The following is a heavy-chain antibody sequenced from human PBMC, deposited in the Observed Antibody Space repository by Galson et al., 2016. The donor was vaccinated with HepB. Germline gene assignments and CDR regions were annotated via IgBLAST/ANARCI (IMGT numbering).Heavy chain of an antibody. V-gene: IGHV3-66*02. CDR2: ICSGGTT. D-gene: IGHD4-17*01. CDR1: GFTVSNNY. CDR3: VRGVYGDHGWFDY. Sequence: SLRLSCAASGFTVSNNYMTWVRQAPGKGLEYVSVICSGGTTYYADSVKGRFTIPRDNSQNSLFLQMNTLGAEDTAVYFCVRGVYGDHGWFDYWGQGTLVTVSS. J-gene: IGHJ4*02.